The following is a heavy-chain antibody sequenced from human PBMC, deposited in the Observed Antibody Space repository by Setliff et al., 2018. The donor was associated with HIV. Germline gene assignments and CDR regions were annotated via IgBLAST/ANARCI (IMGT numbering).Heavy chain of an antibody. J-gene: IGHJ5*02. Sequence: SETLSLTCNVSGGSISSGIQYWGWVRQSPGKGLEWIGTISYSGNAYYNPSLRSRVTISVDTSKSQFSLNVKSMTAADTAIYYCARRGSSWYSHWFDPWGQGTLVTVSS. D-gene: IGHD6-13*01. CDR2: ISYSGNA. CDR3: ARRGSSWYSHWFDP. V-gene: IGHV4-39*01. CDR1: GGSISSGIQY.